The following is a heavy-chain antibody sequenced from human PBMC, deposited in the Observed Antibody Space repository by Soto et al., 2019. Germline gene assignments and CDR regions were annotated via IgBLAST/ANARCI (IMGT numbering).Heavy chain of an antibody. V-gene: IGHV1-18*01. J-gene: IGHJ4*02. D-gene: IGHD6-19*01. Sequence: QVQLVQSGAEVKEPGASVKVSCKASGYTFTTYGISWVRQAPGQGLEWMGWINAYNGNTNYAQNLQGRVTMTTDTSTSTTYMELRSLRSDDTAVYYYARDPVAGTYFDYWGQGTLVTVSS. CDR1: GYTFTTYG. CDR2: INAYNGNT. CDR3: ARDPVAGTYFDY.